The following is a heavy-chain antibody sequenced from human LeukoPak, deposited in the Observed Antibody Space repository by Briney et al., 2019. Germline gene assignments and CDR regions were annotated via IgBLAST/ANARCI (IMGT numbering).Heavy chain of an antibody. Sequence: SETLSLTCAVYGGSFSGYYWSWIRQPPGKGLEWIGEINHSGSTNYNPSLKSRVTISVDTSKHQFSLNLSSVTAADTAIYFCARGLLYSGSFARNWFDSWGQGTLVTVSS. CDR1: GGSFSGYY. J-gene: IGHJ5*01. CDR3: ARGLLYSGSFARNWFDS. D-gene: IGHD1-26*01. CDR2: INHSGST. V-gene: IGHV4-34*01.